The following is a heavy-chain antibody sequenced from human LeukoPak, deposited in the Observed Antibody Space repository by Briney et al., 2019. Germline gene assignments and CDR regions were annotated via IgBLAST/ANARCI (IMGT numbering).Heavy chain of an antibody. V-gene: IGHV4-34*01. CDR3: ARKSGYARDY. D-gene: IGHD5-12*01. J-gene: IGHJ4*02. Sequence: SETLSLTCAVYAESFSGYFWNWIRPPPGKGLEWIGEINHSGSTTNYNPSLKSRITMSVDTSKNQFSLKLTSVTAADTAVYYCARKSGYARDYWGQGTLVIVSS. CDR1: AESFSGYF. CDR2: INHSGSTT.